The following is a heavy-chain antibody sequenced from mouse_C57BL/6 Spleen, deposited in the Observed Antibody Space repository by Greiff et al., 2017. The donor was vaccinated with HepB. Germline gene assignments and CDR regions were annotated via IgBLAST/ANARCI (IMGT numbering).Heavy chain of an antibody. CDR3: ARWKNRQRREWFAD. CDR1: GYTFTDYY. V-gene: IGHV1-26*01. CDR2: INPNNGGT. D-gene: IGHD3-2*02. Sequence: EVQLQQSGPELVKPGASVKISCKASGYTFTDYYMNWVKQSHGKSLEWIGDINPNNGGTSYNQKFKGKATLTVDKSSSTAYMELRSLTSEDSAVYYCARWKNRQRREWFADWGQGTLVTVSA. J-gene: IGHJ3*01.